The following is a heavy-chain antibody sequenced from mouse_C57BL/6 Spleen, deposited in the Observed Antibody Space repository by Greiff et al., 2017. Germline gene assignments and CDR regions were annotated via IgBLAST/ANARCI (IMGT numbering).Heavy chain of an antibody. CDR3: AREANWDRDAMDY. D-gene: IGHD4-1*01. CDR1: GFTFSSYA. CDR2: ISDGGSYT. J-gene: IGHJ4*01. Sequence: EVQVVESGGGLVKPGGSLKLSCAASGFTFSSYAMSWVRQTPEKRLEWVATISDGGSYTYYPDNVKGRFTISRDNAKNNLYLQMSHLKSEDTAMYYCAREANWDRDAMDYWGQGTSVTVSS. V-gene: IGHV5-4*01.